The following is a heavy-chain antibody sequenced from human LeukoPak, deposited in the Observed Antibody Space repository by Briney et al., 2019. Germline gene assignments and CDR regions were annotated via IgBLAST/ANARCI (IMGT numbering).Heavy chain of an antibody. J-gene: IGHJ5*02. Sequence: PSETLSLTCTVSGGSISSSSYYWGWIRQPPGKGLEWIGSIYYSGSTYYNPSLKSRVTISVDTSKNQFSLKLSSVTAADTAVYYCARYHAGLYCSSTSCLNWFDPWGQGTLVTVSS. V-gene: IGHV4-39*01. CDR2: IYYSGST. CDR1: GGSISSSSYY. D-gene: IGHD2-2*01. CDR3: ARYHAGLYCSSTSCLNWFDP.